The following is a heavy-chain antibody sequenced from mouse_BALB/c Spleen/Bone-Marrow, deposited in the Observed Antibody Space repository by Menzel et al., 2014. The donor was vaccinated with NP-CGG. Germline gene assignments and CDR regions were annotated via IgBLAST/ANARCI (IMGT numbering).Heavy chain of an antibody. J-gene: IGHJ2*01. CDR2: INPESSTI. D-gene: IGHD2-3*01. CDR1: GFDFRRYW. Sequence: EVQLVESGGGLVQPGGSLKLSCAASGFDFRRYWMSWVRQALGKGLEWIGEINPESSTINYTPSLKDKFIISRDNAKNTLYLQMSKVRSEDTALYYCARLGYYGYFVDWGQGTTLTVSS. V-gene: IGHV4-1*02. CDR3: ARLGYYGYFVD.